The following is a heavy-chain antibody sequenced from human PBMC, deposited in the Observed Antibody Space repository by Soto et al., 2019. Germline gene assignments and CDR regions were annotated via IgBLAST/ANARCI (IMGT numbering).Heavy chain of an antibody. V-gene: IGHV1-46*01. Sequence: ASVKVSCKASGYTFTSYYMHWVRQAPGQGLEWMGIIDPSGGSTSYAQKFQGRVTMTRDTSTSTVYMELSSLRSEDTAVYYCARDRPVVRFLEWLSKAYGMDVWGQGTTVTVSS. CDR1: GYTFTSYY. CDR2: IDPSGGST. CDR3: ARDRPVVRFLEWLSKAYGMDV. D-gene: IGHD3-3*01. J-gene: IGHJ6*02.